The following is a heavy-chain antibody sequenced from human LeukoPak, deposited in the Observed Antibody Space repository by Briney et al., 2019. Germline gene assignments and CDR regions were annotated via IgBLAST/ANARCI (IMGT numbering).Heavy chain of an antibody. CDR2: IYTSGST. Sequence: SETLSLTCTVSGGSISSYYWSWIRQPAGKGLEWIGRIYTSGSTNYNPSLKSRVTMSVDTSKNQFSLKLSSVTAADTAVYYCARGLTYYDILTGYEDPYYFDYWGQGTLVTVSS. CDR1: GGSISSYY. D-gene: IGHD3-9*01. CDR3: ARGLTYYDILTGYEDPYYFDY. J-gene: IGHJ4*02. V-gene: IGHV4-4*07.